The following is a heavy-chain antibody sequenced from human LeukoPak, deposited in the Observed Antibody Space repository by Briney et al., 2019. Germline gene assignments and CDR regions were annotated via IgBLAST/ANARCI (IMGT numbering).Heavy chain of an antibody. J-gene: IGHJ6*03. CDR3: ARATGGSLWDDYMDV. Sequence: SETLSLTCTVSGGSISSSSYYWGWIRQPPGKGLEWIGSIYYSGSTYYNPSLKSRVTISVDTSKNQFSLKLSSVTAADTAVYYCARATGGSLWDDYMDVWGKGTTVTVSS. V-gene: IGHV4-39*01. D-gene: IGHD1-26*01. CDR2: IYYSGST. CDR1: GGSISSSSYY.